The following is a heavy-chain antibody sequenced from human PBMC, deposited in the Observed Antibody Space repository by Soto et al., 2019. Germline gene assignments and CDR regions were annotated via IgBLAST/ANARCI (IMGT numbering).Heavy chain of an antibody. CDR3: ARHERHGYYGSGSFYAFDI. CDR1: GGSFSGYY. D-gene: IGHD3-10*01. V-gene: IGHV4-34*01. CDR2: INHSGST. J-gene: IGHJ3*02. Sequence: PSETLSLTCAVYGGSFSGYYWSWIRQPPGKGLEWIGEINHSGSTNYNPSLKSRVTISVDTSKNQFFLKLSSVTAADTAVYYCARHERHGYYGSGSFYAFDIWGQGTMVTVSS.